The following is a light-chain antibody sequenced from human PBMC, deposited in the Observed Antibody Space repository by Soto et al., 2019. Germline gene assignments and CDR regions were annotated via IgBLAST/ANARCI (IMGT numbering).Light chain of an antibody. CDR3: QQYGSSPPNT. CDR2: GAS. V-gene: IGKV3-20*01. CDR1: QSVSSSY. Sequence: EIVLTQSPGTLSLSPGERATLSCSASQSVSSSYLAWYQQKPGQAPRLLIYGASSRATGIPDRFSGSGSGTDFTLTIRRLEPEGLAEYYCQQYGSSPPNTGGQGTKLEIK. J-gene: IGKJ2*01.